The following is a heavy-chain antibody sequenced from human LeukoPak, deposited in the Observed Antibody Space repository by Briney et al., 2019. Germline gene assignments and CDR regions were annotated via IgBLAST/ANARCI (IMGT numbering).Heavy chain of an antibody. V-gene: IGHV7-4-1*02. CDR1: GYTFTSYA. CDR2: INTNTGNP. Sequence: ASVKVSCKASGYTFTSYAMNWVRQAPGQGLEWMGWINTNTGNPTYAQGFTGRFVFSLDTSVSTAYLQISSLKAEDTAVYYCARDQVIAAAGTVSAFDIWGQGTMVTVSS. D-gene: IGHD6-13*01. CDR3: ARDQVIAAAGTVSAFDI. J-gene: IGHJ3*02.